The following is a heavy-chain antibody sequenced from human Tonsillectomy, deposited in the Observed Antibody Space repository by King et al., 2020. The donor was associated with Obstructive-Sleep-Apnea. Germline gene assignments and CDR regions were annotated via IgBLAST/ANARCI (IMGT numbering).Heavy chain of an antibody. V-gene: IGHV3-30*04. Sequence: HLFDSVGCVVQPGKSLILSCAASGFSFSSYAKHWVRQAPGKGLEWVALVSYDGSNKYYADSVEGRFTISRDNSENTLYLQMNSLRTEDTAVYYCASYDFWSAYSDYWGQGTLVTVSS. CDR2: VSYDGSNK. CDR1: GFSFSSYA. J-gene: IGHJ4*02. D-gene: IGHD3-3*01. CDR3: ASYDFWSAYSDY.